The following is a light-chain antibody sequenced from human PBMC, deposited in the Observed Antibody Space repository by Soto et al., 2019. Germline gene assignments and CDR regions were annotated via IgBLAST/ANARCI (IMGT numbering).Light chain of an antibody. CDR1: QSISNY. CDR3: LQDADFPRT. CDR2: AAS. Sequence: IQMTQSPSSLSASVGDRVTITCRASQSISNYLNWYQQRPGKAPKLLIYAASGLQSGVPSRFSGSGSGTFFTLTISSLQPEDVATYYCLQDADFPRTFGQGTKVDIK. J-gene: IGKJ1*01. V-gene: IGKV1-6*01.